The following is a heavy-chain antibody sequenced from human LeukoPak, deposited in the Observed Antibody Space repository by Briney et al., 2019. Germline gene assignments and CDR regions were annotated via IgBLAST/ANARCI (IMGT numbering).Heavy chain of an antibody. V-gene: IGHV1-46*01. J-gene: IGHJ4*02. Sequence: GASGTVSCKASGYSFTTNYIHLVRQAPGQGLELMGIINPSGGTTTYAQKFQGRVTMTRDTSTSTVYMELSSLRSEDTAVYYCAREMAATFRTFDYWGQGTLVTVSS. CDR1: GYSFTTNY. CDR2: INPSGGTT. CDR3: AREMAATFRTFDY. D-gene: IGHD5-24*01.